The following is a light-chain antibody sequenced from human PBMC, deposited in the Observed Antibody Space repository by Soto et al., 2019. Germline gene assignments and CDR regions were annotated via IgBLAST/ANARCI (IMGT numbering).Light chain of an antibody. V-gene: IGLV1-44*01. CDR1: ISNIGSNN. CDR3: AVWDDSLNGRV. CDR2: SNN. J-gene: IGLJ3*02. Sequence: QAVVTQPPSASGTPGQRVTISCSGSISNIGSNNVNWYQQLPGTAPKLLIDSNNLRPSGVPDRFSGSKSGTSASLAISGLQSEDEANYYCAVWDDSLNGRVFGGGTQLTVL.